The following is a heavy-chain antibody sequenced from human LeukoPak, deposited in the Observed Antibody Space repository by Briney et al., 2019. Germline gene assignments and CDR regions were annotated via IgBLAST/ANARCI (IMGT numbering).Heavy chain of an antibody. V-gene: IGHV3-74*01. J-gene: IGHJ4*02. CDR1: GFTFSSYW. CDR3: ARDPEISSGWFSLDY. D-gene: IGHD6-19*01. CDR2: INTDGSST. Sequence: GGSLRLSCAASGFTFSSYWMHWVRQAPGKGLVWVSRINTDGSSTSYADSVRGRFTISRDNSKNTLFLQMNSLRTQDTAVYYCARDPEISSGWFSLDYWGQGTLVTVSS.